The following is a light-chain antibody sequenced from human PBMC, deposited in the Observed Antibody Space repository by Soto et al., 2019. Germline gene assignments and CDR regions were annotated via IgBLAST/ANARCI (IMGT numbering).Light chain of an antibody. J-gene: IGKJ3*01. CDR3: QQYDSLPFT. V-gene: IGKV1-33*01. CDR1: QDISNF. CDR2: DAS. Sequence: DIQMTQSPSSLSASVGDRITITCQASQDISNFLNWYQQKPGKASKVLIYDASNLEPGVPSRFSGSGSGTGTDFTFTISSLQPDDIAIYYCQQYDSLPFTFGPGTKVDIK.